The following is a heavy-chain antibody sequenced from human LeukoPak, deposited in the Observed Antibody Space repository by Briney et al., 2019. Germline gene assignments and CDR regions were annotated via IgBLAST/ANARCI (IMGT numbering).Heavy chain of an antibody. CDR2: IYYSGST. CDR1: GGSINSSSYY. CDR3: ASKSGWLGNFDY. V-gene: IGHV4-39*01. Sequence: SETLSLTCTVSGGSINSSSYYWGWTRQPPGKGLEWIGIIYYSGSTYYNPSLKSRITISVDTSKNQFSLKLSSVTAADTAVYYCASKSGWLGNFDYWGQGTLVTVSS. D-gene: IGHD6-19*01. J-gene: IGHJ4*02.